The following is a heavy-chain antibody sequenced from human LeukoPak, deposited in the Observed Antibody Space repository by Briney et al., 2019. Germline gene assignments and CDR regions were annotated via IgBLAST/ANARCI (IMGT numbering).Heavy chain of an antibody. CDR3: ARDRAHCSSTSCYPYYFDY. D-gene: IGHD2-2*01. J-gene: IGHJ4*02. CDR2: ISAYNGNT. V-gene: IGHV1-18*01. CDR1: GYTFTIYG. Sequence: EASVKVPCKASGYTFTIYGISWVRQAPGQGLEWMGWISAYNGNTNYAQKLQGRVTMTTDTSTSTAYMELRSLRSDDTAVYYCARDRAHCSSTSCYPYYFDYWGQGTLVTVSS.